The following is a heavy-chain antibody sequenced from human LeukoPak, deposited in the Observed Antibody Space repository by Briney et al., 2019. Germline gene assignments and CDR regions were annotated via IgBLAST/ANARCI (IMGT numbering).Heavy chain of an antibody. CDR3: AKEDQTKASYSSSWYGGWDYYDRSGYYFDY. CDR1: GFTFSSYA. V-gene: IGHV3-23*01. CDR2: ISGSGGST. J-gene: IGHJ4*02. D-gene: IGHD6-13*01. Sequence: PAGGSLRLSCAASGFTFSSYAMSWVRQAPGKGLEWVSAISGSGGSTYYADSVKGRFTISRDNSKNTLYLQMNSLRAEDTAVYYCAKEDQTKASYSSSWYGGWDYYDRSGYYFDYWGQGTLVTVSS.